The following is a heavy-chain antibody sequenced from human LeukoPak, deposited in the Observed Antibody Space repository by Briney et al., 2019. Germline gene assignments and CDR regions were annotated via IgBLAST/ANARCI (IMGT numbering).Heavy chain of an antibody. D-gene: IGHD3-16*02. CDR3: ARDSGYDYVWGSYRYFDY. CDR2: IYYSGST. CDR1: GVSISSSSYY. J-gene: IGHJ4*02. V-gene: IGHV4-61*01. Sequence: SETLSLTCPVSGVSISSSSYYWSWIRQPPGKGLEWIGYIYYSGSTDYNPSLKSRVTISVDTSKNQFSLKLSSVTAADTAVYYCARDSGYDYVWGSYRYFDYWGQGTLVTVSS.